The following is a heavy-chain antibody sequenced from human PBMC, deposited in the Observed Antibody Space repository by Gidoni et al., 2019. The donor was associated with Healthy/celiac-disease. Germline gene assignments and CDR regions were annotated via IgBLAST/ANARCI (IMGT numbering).Heavy chain of an antibody. CDR1: GFTFSSYA. D-gene: IGHD6-13*01. Sequence: EVQLLESGGGLVQPGGSLSLSCAAPGFTFSSYAMSWVRQAPGKGLEWVSAMSGSGGSTYYADSVKGRFTISRDNSKNTLYLQMNSLRAEDTAVYYCAKVSSSHYYYYMDVWGKGTTVTVSS. CDR2: MSGSGGST. J-gene: IGHJ6*03. CDR3: AKVSSSHYYYYMDV. V-gene: IGHV3-23*01.